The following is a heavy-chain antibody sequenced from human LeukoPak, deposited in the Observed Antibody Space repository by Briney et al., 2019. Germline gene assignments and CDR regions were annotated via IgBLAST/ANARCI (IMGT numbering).Heavy chain of an antibody. CDR2: INPNSGGT. D-gene: IGHD4-17*01. Sequence: GASVKVSCKASGYTLTGYYMHWVRQAPGQGLEWMGWINPNSGGTNYAQKFQGRVTMTRDTSISTAYMELSRLRSDDTAVYYCARQQIYGAYALDYWGQGTLVTVSS. J-gene: IGHJ4*02. V-gene: IGHV1-2*02. CDR1: GYTLTGYY. CDR3: ARQQIYGAYALDY.